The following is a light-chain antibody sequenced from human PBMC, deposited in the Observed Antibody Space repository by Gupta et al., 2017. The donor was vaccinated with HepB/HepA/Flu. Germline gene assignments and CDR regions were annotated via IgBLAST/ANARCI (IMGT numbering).Light chain of an antibody. Sequence: ETTLTQSPAVMSATPGDKVIISCKASQEIDDDMNWYQQKPGQPAILLVQEASTLVPGIPRRFSGSGYGADFTLTINNIESEDAAYYFCLQHDNFPFTFGRGTRVEIK. CDR1: QEIDDD. V-gene: IGKV5-2*01. J-gene: IGKJ4*01. CDR3: LQHDNFPFT. CDR2: EAS.